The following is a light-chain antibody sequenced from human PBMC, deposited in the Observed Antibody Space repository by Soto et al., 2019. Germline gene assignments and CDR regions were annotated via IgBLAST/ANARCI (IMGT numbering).Light chain of an antibody. CDR2: GAS. Sequence: EIVLTQSPGTLSLSPGERATLSCRASQSVTSDYLAWYQQKPGQAPRLLIHGASSRATGIPARFSGSGSGTDFTLTISSLEPEDFAIYYCQQRQYWPPITFGQGTRLEIK. CDR1: QSVTSDY. CDR3: QQRQYWPPIT. V-gene: IGKV3D-20*02. J-gene: IGKJ5*01.